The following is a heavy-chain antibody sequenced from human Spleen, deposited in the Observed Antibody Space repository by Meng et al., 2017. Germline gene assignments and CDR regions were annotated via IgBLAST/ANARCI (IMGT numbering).Heavy chain of an antibody. Sequence: QVHLVQSGAEVKKLGASVKVSCKASGYTFTSYHMHWVRQAPGQGLEWMGIINLSGGSTSYAQKFRGRVTMTRDTSTSTVYMELSSLRSEDTAVYYCARDLYTNSSGPSGEYFQHWGQGTLVTVSS. D-gene: IGHD6-19*01. J-gene: IGHJ1*01. CDR3: ARDLYTNSSGPSGEYFQH. CDR2: INLSGGST. V-gene: IGHV1-46*01. CDR1: GYTFTSYH.